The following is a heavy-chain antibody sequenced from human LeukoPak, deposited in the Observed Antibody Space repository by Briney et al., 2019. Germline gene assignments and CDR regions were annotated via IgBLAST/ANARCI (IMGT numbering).Heavy chain of an antibody. CDR1: GFTFSKYN. CDR3: ARVSYSGWRYFDY. Sequence: PGGSLRLSCAASGFTFSKYNMNWVRQAPGKGLVWVSRINSDGSSTSYADSVKGRFTISRDNAKNTLYLQMNSLRAEDTAVYYCARVSYSGWRYFDYWGQGTLVTVSS. V-gene: IGHV3-74*01. CDR2: INSDGSST. D-gene: IGHD6-19*01. J-gene: IGHJ4*02.